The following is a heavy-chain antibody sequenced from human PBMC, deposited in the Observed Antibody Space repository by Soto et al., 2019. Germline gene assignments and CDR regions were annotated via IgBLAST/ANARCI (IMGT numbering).Heavy chain of an antibody. J-gene: IGHJ5*02. CDR2: IYYSGST. CDR1: GGSVSSGSYY. Sequence: SETLSLTCTVSGGSVSSGSYYWSWIRQPPGKGLEWIGYIYYSGSTNYNPSLKSRVTISVDTSKNQFSLKLSSVTAADTAVYYCARRGATGDCTNGVCYLSLGQFLWFDPWGQGTLVTVSS. V-gene: IGHV4-61*01. CDR3: ARRGATGDCTNGVCYLSLGQFLWFDP. D-gene: IGHD2-8*01.